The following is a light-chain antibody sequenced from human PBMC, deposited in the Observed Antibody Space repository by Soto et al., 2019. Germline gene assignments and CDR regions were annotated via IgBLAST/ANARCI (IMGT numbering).Light chain of an antibody. CDR1: QNIYIN. CDR3: LQYHNLWA. Sequence: IVMTQSPATLSVSPGERATLSCRASQNIYINVAWYQQRPGQAPRLLIYRASTRATGIPARFSGSGSGTEFTLTISSLQSEDFTVYSCLQYHNLWAFGQGTKVDI. V-gene: IGKV3-15*01. J-gene: IGKJ1*01. CDR2: RAS.